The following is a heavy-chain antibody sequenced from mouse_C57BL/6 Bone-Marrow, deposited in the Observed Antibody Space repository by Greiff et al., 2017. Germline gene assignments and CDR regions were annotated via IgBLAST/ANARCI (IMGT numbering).Heavy chain of an antibody. CDR3: VRDRRMDY. J-gene: IGHJ4*01. V-gene: IGHV10-1*01. Sequence: GGGLVQPKGSLKLSCAASGFSFHTHALNWVRQAPGKGLERVARIRSKSNNYATYYADSVKDRSTISGDDSESMLYLQMNNMKTEDTAMYYCVRDRRMDYWGQGTSVTVSS. CDR1: GFSFHTHA. CDR2: IRSKSNNYAT.